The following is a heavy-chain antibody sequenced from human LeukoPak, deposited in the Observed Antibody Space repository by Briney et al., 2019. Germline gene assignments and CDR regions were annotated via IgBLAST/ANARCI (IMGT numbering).Heavy chain of an antibody. J-gene: IGHJ3*02. CDR1: GVSISSGGYF. CDR3: AVGNCPTTSCYPGVAFDI. V-gene: IGHV4-61*02. CDR2: FYVSGST. D-gene: IGHD2-2*01. Sequence: PSETLSLTCTVSGVSISSGGYFWSWIRQPAGKGLEWIGRFYVSGSTNYNPSLQSRVTISVDTSKNQFSLKLTSVTAADTAVYYCAVGNCPTTSCYPGVAFDIWGQGTTVTVSS.